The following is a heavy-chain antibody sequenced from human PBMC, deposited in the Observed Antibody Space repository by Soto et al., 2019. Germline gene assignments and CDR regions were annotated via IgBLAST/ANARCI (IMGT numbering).Heavy chain of an antibody. CDR3: ARDSYHDILTGASRNAFDI. CDR1: GCTFTGHY. CDR2: INPNSGGT. V-gene: IGHV1-2*02. D-gene: IGHD3-9*01. J-gene: IGHJ3*02. Sequence: GASLKVSCKASGCTFTGHYIHWARQAPGQGLEWMGWINPNSGGTNYAQKFQGRVTLTRDTTITTVYMEMSRLRSDDTAGYFCARDSYHDILTGASRNAFDIWRQGTMVTVSS.